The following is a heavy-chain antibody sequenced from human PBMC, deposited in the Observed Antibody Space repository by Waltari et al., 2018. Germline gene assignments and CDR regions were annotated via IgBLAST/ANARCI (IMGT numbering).Heavy chain of an antibody. CDR1: QFTLSNAC. D-gene: IGHD1-26*01. CDR2: IKSKADGGTT. J-gene: IGHJ4*02. CDR3: TAIRSGRYAHFDY. Sequence: EVQLVESGGGLVRPGGSLSLSCAASQFTLSNACMSGVRQAPGKGLEWVGRIKSKADGGTTEYAEPVKGRFIISRDDSKNTLFLQMISLKTEDTAVYYCTAIRSGRYAHFDYWGQGTLVTVSS. V-gene: IGHV3-15*01.